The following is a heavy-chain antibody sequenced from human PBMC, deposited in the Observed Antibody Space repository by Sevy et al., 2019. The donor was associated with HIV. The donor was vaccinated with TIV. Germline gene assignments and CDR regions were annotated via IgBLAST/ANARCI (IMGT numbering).Heavy chain of an antibody. V-gene: IGHV3-48*02. CDR1: GFTFSKYS. J-gene: IGHJ6*02. CDR3: ARDLRMVVSPPPRYFYFYGMDV. Sequence: GGSLRLSCVASGFTFSKYSMNWVRQAPRKGLEWVSFISSSSSTVYYADSVRGRFTISRDNAKNSLYLQMNSLRDEDTAVYYCARDLRMVVSPPPRYFYFYGMDVWGQGTTVTVSS. D-gene: IGHD2-15*01. CDR2: ISSSSSTV.